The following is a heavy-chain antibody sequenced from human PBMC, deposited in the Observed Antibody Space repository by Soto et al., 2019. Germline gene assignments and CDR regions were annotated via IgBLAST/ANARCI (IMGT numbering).Heavy chain of an antibody. CDR2: VHRSGST. D-gene: IGHD3-22*01. CDR3: ARRDYYDSTGYYGD. CDR1: GGSISSDKW. V-gene: IGHV4-4*02. Sequence: QVQLQESGPGLVKPSGTLSLTCAVSGGSISSDKWWNWVRQPPGKGLEWIGEVHRSGSTNSNPSRKSRVTISVDKSQNHFSLKLSSVTAADTAVYYCARRDYYDSTGYYGDWGQGTPVTVSS. J-gene: IGHJ4*02.